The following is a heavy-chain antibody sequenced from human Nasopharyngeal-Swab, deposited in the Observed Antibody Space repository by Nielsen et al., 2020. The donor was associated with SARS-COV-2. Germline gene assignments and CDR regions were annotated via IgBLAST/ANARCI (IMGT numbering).Heavy chain of an antibody. CDR3: ARPTTGYSSGFDAFDI. CDR2: FYYSGST. D-gene: IGHD6-19*01. V-gene: IGHV4-39*01. J-gene: IGHJ3*02. Sequence: MRQSRGEALEWFGSFYYSGSTYYNPSLKSRVTISVDTSKNQFSLKLSSVTAADTAVYYCARPTTGYSSGFDAFDIWGQGTMVTVSS.